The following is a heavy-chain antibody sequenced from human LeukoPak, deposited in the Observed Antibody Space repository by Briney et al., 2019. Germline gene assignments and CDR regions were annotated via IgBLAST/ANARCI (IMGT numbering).Heavy chain of an antibody. Sequence: GGSLRLSCEASGFSFSAAWMTWVRQAPGKGLEWVATIKNDGSDKYYVDSVKGRFTLSRDNAKNLVYLQMNSLRVEGTAVYYCVNLGYSDGGQGTLVTVSS. J-gene: IGHJ4*02. CDR2: IKNDGSDK. D-gene: IGHD5-12*01. V-gene: IGHV3-7*01. CDR3: VNLGYSD. CDR1: GFSFSAAW.